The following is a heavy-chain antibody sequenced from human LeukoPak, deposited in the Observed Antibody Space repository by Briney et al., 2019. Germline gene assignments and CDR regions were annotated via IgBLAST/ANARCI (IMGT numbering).Heavy chain of an antibody. CDR1: GGSISSYY. J-gene: IGHJ5*02. CDR2: IYTSGST. CDR3: ARDHRDYGDNGFDP. V-gene: IGHV4-4*07. Sequence: SETLSLTCTVSGGSISSYYWSWIRQPAGKGLEWIGRIYTSGSTNYNPSLKSRVTMSVDTSKNQFSLKLSSVTAADTAVYYCARDHRDYGDNGFDPWGQGTLVTVSS. D-gene: IGHD4-17*01.